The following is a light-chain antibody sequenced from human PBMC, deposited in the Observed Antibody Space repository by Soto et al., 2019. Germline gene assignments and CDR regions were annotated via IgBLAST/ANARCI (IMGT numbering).Light chain of an antibody. CDR2: DVS. V-gene: IGLV2-14*01. Sequence: QSALTQPASVSGSPGQSITISCTGTSSDVGGYNYVSWYQQHPGKAPKLMIYDVSNRPSGVSNRFSGSKSGNTASLTISGLQAEDEADYYCSSYTSSSRCVFGGGTMVTVL. CDR1: SSDVGGYNY. CDR3: SSYTSSSRCV. J-gene: IGLJ2*01.